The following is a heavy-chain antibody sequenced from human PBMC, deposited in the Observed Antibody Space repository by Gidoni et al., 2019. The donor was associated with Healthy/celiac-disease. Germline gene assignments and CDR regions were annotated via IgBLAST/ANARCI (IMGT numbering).Heavy chain of an antibody. V-gene: IGHV1-69*01. J-gene: IGHJ5*02. D-gene: IGHD3-10*01. CDR3: ARDPYGSGSNIGNWFDP. CDR2: IIPIFGTE. CDR1: GGTFSSYA. Sequence: QVQLVQSGAEVKKPGSSVKVSCKASGGTFSSYAISWVRQAPGQGLEWMGGIIPIFGTENYAQKFQGRVTITADESTSTAYMELSSLRSEDTAVYYCARDPYGSGSNIGNWFDPWGQGTLVTVSS.